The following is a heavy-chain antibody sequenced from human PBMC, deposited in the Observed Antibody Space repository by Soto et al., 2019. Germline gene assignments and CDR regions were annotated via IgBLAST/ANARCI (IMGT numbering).Heavy chain of an antibody. CDR2: ISWNSGSI. V-gene: IGHV3-9*01. CDR1: GFTFDDYA. J-gene: IGHJ4*02. Sequence: EVQLVESGGGLVQPGRSLRLSCAASGFTFDDYAMHWVRQAPGKGLEWVSGISWNSGSIGYADSVKGRFTISRDNAKNSLYLQMNSLRAEDTALYYCAKALFPRYDFWSCYEDYWGQGTLVTVSS. CDR3: AKALFPRYDFWSCYEDY. D-gene: IGHD3-3*01.